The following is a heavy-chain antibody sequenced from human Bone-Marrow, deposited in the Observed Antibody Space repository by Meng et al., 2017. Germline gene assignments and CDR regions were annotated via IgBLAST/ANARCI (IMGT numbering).Heavy chain of an antibody. J-gene: IGHJ4*02. CDR1: GCSFSDYY. D-gene: IGHD4-11*01. CDR2: INHSGRT. CDR3: ARGPTTMAHDFDY. Sequence: QVPLQQWGAGRLKPSVTLSRPCFVSGCSFSDYYWSWIRQPPGKGLEWIGEINHSGRTNYNPSLESRATISVDTSQNNLSLKLSSVTAADSAVYYCARGPTTMAHDFDYWGQGTLVTVSS. V-gene: IGHV4-34*01.